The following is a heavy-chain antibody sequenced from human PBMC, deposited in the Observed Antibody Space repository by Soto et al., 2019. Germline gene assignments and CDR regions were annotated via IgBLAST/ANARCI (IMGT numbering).Heavy chain of an antibody. V-gene: IGHV3-23*01. J-gene: IGHJ6*02. CDR2: ISGSGGST. CDR3: AKGGVVPAAISYYGMDV. Sequence: EVQLLESGGGLVQPGGSLRLSCAASGFTFSSYAMSWVHQAPGKGLEWVSAISGSGGSTYYADSVKGRFTISRDNSKNTLYLQMNSLRAEDTAVYYCAKGGVVPAAISYYGMDVWGQGTTVTVSS. CDR1: GFTFSSYA. D-gene: IGHD2-2*02.